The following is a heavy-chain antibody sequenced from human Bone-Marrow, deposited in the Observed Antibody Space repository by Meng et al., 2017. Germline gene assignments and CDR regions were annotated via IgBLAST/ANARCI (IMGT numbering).Heavy chain of an antibody. J-gene: IGHJ4*02. CDR3: ARAFSGPLDS. CDR2: IYYSGST. D-gene: IGHD3-10*01. Sequence: QVQLQESVPGLVKPSQTLSLTCTVSGGSIDSVDYYWYWIRQPPGKGLEWIGHIYYSGSTYYNPSLKSRVTISIDTSKNQFSLKLSSVTAADTAVFYCARAFSGPLDSWGRGTLVTVSS. V-gene: IGHV4-30-4*01. CDR1: GGSIDSVDYY.